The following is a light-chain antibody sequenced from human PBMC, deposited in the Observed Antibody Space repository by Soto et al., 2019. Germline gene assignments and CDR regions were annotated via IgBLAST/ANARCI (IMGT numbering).Light chain of an antibody. CDR1: QGISSF. CDR2: AAS. Sequence: DIQLTQSPSFLSASVGDRVTITCRASQGISSFLAWYQQKPGKAPNLLISAASTLRTGVRSRFSGSGSRTEFTLTISSLQPEDFATYYCQHLNTYPLPFGGWTKVEI. J-gene: IGKJ4*01. V-gene: IGKV1-9*01. CDR3: QHLNTYPLP.